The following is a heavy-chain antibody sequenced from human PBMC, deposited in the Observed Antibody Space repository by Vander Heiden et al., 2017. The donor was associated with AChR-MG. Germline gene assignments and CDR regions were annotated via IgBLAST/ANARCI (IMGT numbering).Heavy chain of an antibody. CDR2: ISGNSGSI. CDR3: AKGGGLLWFGEVSRTYGMDV. V-gene: IGHV3-9*01. CDR1: GFTFDDYA. D-gene: IGHD3-10*01. J-gene: IGHJ6*02. Sequence: EVQLVESGGGLVQPGRSLRLSCAASGFTFDDYAMHWVWQAPGKVLEWVSGISGNSGSIGYADSVKGRFTISRDNAKNSLYLQMNSLRAEDTALYYCAKGGGLLWFGEVSRTYGMDVWGQGTTVTVSS.